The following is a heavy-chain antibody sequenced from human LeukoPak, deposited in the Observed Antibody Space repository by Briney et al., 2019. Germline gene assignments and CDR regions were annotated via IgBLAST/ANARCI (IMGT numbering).Heavy chain of an antibody. J-gene: IGHJ3*02. D-gene: IGHD1-7*01. CDR1: VFTFSVYA. V-gene: IGHV3-23*01. CDR2: ISGRGGSA. CDR3: AKQNNWNYGAFDI. Sequence: GGSLRLSRAASVFTFSVYAMSWVRQAPGKGLEWVSAISGRGGSAYYADSVKGRFTISRDNSKNTLYLQMNRLRAEDTAVYYCAKQNNWNYGAFDIWGQGTMVTVSS.